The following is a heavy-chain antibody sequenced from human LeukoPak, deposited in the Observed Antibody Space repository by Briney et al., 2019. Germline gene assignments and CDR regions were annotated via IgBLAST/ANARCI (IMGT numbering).Heavy chain of an antibody. D-gene: IGHD1-26*01. Sequence: PGGSLRLSCAASGFTFSSYAMSWVRQAPGKGLEWVSAISGSGGSTYCADSVKGRFTISRDNSKNTVYLQMNSLRAEDTAVYYCARYSGSYPRPRGFQHWGQGTLVTVSS. CDR2: ISGSGGST. J-gene: IGHJ1*01. CDR1: GFTFSSYA. V-gene: IGHV3-23*01. CDR3: ARYSGSYPRPRGFQH.